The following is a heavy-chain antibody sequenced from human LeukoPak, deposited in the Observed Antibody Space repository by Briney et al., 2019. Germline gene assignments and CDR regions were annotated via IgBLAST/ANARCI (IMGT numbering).Heavy chain of an antibody. J-gene: IGHJ3*02. Sequence: PSETLSLTCTVSGGSISSYYWSWIRQPPGQGLEWIGYIYYSGSTNYSPSLKSRVTISVDTSKNQFSLKLSSVTAADTPLYYCARDPNPSGWYSGAFDIWGQGTMVTVSS. CDR3: ARDPNPSGWYSGAFDI. V-gene: IGHV4-59*01. CDR1: GGSISSYY. D-gene: IGHD6-19*01. CDR2: IYYSGST.